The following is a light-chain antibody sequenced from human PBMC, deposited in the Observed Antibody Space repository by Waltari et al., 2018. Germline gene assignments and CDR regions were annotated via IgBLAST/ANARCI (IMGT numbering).Light chain of an antibody. CDR3: QKYSNSPHS. J-gene: IGKJ2*03. CDR2: GAS. CDR1: QSVSNY. Sequence: VVLTQSPATLSLSPGERATPSCRASQSVSNYLAWYQQKPGQAPRLLIYGASSRAPGIPDRFSGSGSGTEFSLTISSLEPEDFAVYYCQKYSNSPHSFGQGTKVEIK. V-gene: IGKV3-20*01.